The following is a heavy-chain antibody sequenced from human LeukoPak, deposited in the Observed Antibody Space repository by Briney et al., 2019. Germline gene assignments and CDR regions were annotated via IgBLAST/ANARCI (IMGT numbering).Heavy chain of an antibody. D-gene: IGHD2-15*01. Sequence: SETLSLTCAVYGDSFSAYFWNWIRQAPGKPLEYIGEINHRGSSHYNPSLKTRVTLSVDTSKNQFSLRLTSVTAADTAVYFCARGSSFDGYCSAGACDAGYYDIWGQGTPVTVPS. CDR2: INHRGSS. V-gene: IGHV4-34*01. J-gene: IGHJ4*02. CDR3: ARGSSFDGYCSAGACDAGYYDI. CDR1: GDSFSAYF.